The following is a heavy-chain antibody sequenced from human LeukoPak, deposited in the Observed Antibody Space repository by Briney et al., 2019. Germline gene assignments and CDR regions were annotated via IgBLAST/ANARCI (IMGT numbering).Heavy chain of an antibody. CDR3: AKEYSGYDFDY. D-gene: IGHD5-12*01. V-gene: IGHV3-30*04. J-gene: IGHJ4*02. CDR1: GFTFGSYA. CDR2: IAHDETNR. Sequence: GGSLRLSCAASGFTFGSYAMHWVRQAPGKGLEWVAVIAHDETNRFYADSVKGRFTTSRDNSMNTLYLRMNSLRAEDTAVYYCAKEYSGYDFDYWGQGTLVTVSS.